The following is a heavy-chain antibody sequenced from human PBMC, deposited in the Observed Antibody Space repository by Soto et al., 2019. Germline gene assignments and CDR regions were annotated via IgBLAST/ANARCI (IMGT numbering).Heavy chain of an antibody. J-gene: IGHJ5*02. D-gene: IGHD6-13*01. Sequence: EVQLVESGGGLVQPGGSLRLSCAASGFTFSSYWMHWVRQAPGKGLVWVSRINSDGSSTSYADSVKGRFTISRDNAKNTLYLQMNSLRAEDTAVYYCASARVTIAAAGLYWFDPWGQGTLVTVSS. CDR1: GFTFSSYW. CDR3: ASARVTIAAAGLYWFDP. CDR2: INSDGSST. V-gene: IGHV3-74*01.